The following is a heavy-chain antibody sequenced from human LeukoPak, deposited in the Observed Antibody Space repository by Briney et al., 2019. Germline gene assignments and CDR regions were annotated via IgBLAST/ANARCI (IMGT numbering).Heavy chain of an antibody. CDR1: GGSISRSNR. D-gene: IGHD3-9*01. J-gene: IGHJ4*02. CDR3: ATYYDILSGYTLDY. V-gene: IGHV4-4*02. Sequence: SGTLSLTCTVSGGSISRSNRWSWVRQPPGKGLEWIGEIHDTGSTNYNPPLKSRVTMSLDKSKNQFSLNLNSVTAADTAVYYCATYYDILSGYTLDYWGQGTLVAVSS. CDR2: IHDTGST.